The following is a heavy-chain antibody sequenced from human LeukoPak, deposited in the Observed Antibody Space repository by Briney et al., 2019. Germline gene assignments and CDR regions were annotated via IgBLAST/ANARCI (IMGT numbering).Heavy chain of an antibody. Sequence: PGGALRLSCAASGFIFSEHYMSWIRQASGKGLEWVAYISRSGRTIFYEDSVKGRFTISRDSANNSLFLQMNSLRAEDTAVYYCAKDLASYYDILTGLLRGSDYWGQGTLVTVSS. J-gene: IGHJ4*02. CDR1: GFIFSEHY. D-gene: IGHD3-9*01. V-gene: IGHV3-11*01. CDR3: AKDLASYYDILTGLLRGSDY. CDR2: ISRSGRTI.